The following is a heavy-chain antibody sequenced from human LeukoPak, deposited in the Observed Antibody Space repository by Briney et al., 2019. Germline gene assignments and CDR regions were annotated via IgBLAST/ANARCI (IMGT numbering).Heavy chain of an antibody. CDR2: INHSGST. V-gene: IGHV4-34*01. Sequence: SETLSLTCAVYGGSFSGYYWSWIRQPPGKGLEWIGEINHSGSTNYNPSLKSRVTISVDTSKNQFSLKLSSVTAADTAVYYCARGLEMVTRAYFDLRGRGTLVTVSS. D-gene: IGHD5-24*01. CDR3: ARGLEMVTRAYFDL. J-gene: IGHJ2*01. CDR1: GGSFSGYY.